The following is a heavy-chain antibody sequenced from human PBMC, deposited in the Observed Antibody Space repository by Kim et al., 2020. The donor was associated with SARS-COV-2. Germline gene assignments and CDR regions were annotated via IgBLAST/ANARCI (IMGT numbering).Heavy chain of an antibody. CDR2: IWYDGSNK. CDR3: ARDGSGQQLVLGDFDY. J-gene: IGHJ4*02. Sequence: GGSLRLSCAASGFTFSSYGMHWVRQAPGKGLEWVAVIWYDGSNKYYADSVKGRFTISRDNSKNTLYLQMNSLRAEDTAVYYCARDGSGQQLVLGDFDYWGQGTLVTVSS. CDR1: GFTFSSYG. D-gene: IGHD6-13*01. V-gene: IGHV3-33*01.